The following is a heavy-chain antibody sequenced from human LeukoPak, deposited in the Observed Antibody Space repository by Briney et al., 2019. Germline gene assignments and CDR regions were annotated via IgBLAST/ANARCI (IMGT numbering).Heavy chain of an antibody. CDR2: ISGSGGST. Sequence: GGSLRLSCAAAGFTFNTYWMTWVRQAPGKGLEWVSAISGSGGSTYYADSVKGRFTISRDNSKNTLYLQMNSLRAEDTAVYYCAKDKWLVDWGQGTLVTVSS. D-gene: IGHD6-19*01. J-gene: IGHJ4*02. CDR3: AKDKWLVD. V-gene: IGHV3-23*01. CDR1: GFTFNTYW.